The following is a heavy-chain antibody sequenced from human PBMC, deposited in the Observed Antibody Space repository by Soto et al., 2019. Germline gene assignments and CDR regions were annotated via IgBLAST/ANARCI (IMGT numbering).Heavy chain of an antibody. CDR1: GFTFRSYE. V-gene: IGHV3-48*03. CDR3: APNSGYDYNWFDP. J-gene: IGHJ5*02. Sequence: PWGSLRLSCAASGFTFRSYEMNWVRQAPGKGLEWVSYISSSGSTIYYADSVKGRFTISRDNAKNSLYLQMNSLRAEDTAVYYCAPNSGYDYNWFDPWGQGTLVTVSS. CDR2: ISSSGSTI. D-gene: IGHD5-12*01.